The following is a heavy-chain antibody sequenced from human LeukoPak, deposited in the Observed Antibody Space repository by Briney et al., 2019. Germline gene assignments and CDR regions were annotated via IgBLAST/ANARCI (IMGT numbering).Heavy chain of an antibody. V-gene: IGHV3-23*01. CDR1: GLTFSGYA. CDR2: SSGRGAST. J-gene: IGHJ4*02. Sequence: GGSLRLSCAASGLTFSGYAMSWVRQAPGKGLEWVSDSSGRGASTNYADSVKGRFTISRDNSKNMLYLQMNSLRAEDTAIYYCAELGSSGYYTYYFAYWGQGTLVTVSS. D-gene: IGHD3-22*01. CDR3: AELGSSGYYTYYFAY.